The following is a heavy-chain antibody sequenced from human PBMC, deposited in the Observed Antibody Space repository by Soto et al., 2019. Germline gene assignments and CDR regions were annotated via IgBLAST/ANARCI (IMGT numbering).Heavy chain of an antibody. V-gene: IGHV5-10-1*01. CDR1: GCSFTSYW. J-gene: IGHJ6*02. Sequence: GESLKISCKGSGCSFTSYWISWVRQMPGKGLEWMGRIDPSDSYTNYSPSFQGHVTISADKSISTAYLQWSSLKASDTAMYYCARQRPQTYYYYYGMDVWGQGTTVTVSS. CDR2: IDPSDSYT. CDR3: ARQRPQTYYYYYGMDV.